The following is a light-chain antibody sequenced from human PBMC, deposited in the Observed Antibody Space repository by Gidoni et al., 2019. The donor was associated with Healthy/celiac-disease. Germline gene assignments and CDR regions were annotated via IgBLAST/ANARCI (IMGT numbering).Light chain of an antibody. Sequence: PGERATLSCRASQSVSSIYLAWYQQKPGQAPRLLIYGASSRATGIPDRFSGSGSGTDFPLTISRLEHEDFSVYYCQQYGSSPPYTFGQGTKLEIK. CDR2: GAS. V-gene: IGKV3-20*01. CDR1: QSVSSIY. CDR3: QQYGSSPPYT. J-gene: IGKJ2*01.